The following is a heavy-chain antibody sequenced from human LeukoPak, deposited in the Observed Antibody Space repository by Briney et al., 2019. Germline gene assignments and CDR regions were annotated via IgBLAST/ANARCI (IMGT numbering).Heavy chain of an antibody. Sequence: ASVKVSCKASGYTFTGYYMHWVRQAPGQGLELMGWINPNSGGTNYAQKFQGRVTMTRDTSISTAYMELSRLRSDDTAVYYCASIYYDSSGSRPYYYGMDVWGQGTTVTVSS. CDR1: GYTFTGYY. J-gene: IGHJ6*02. V-gene: IGHV1-2*02. D-gene: IGHD3-22*01. CDR2: INPNSGGT. CDR3: ASIYYDSSGSRPYYYGMDV.